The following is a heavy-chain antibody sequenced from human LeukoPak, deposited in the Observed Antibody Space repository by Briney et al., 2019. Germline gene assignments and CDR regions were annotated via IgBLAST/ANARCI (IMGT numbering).Heavy chain of an antibody. V-gene: IGHV3-30*03. CDR1: GFTFSRYC. CDR2: ISSDGSNK. CDR3: ARDLGADSSGQYYTCDY. D-gene: IGHD6-25*01. J-gene: IGHJ4*01. Sequence: PGGSLRLSCAASGFTFSRYCMHWVRQAPGKGLGWVAVISSDGSNKYYVDSVKGRFTLSRDNSKNTLYLQMSSLRAEDTAIYYCARDLGADSSGQYYTCDYWGPRTLVTVSA.